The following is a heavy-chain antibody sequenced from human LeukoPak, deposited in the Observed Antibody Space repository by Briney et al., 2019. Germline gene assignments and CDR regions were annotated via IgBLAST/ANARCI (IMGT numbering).Heavy chain of an antibody. V-gene: IGHV3-30*04. Sequence: GGSLRLSCAASGFTFSSYAMHWVRQAPGKGLEWVAVISYDGSKKYYADSVKGRFTISRDNAKNTLYLQMNSLRAEDTAVYYCARDEGWTNFDYWGQGTLVTVSS. CDR1: GFTFSSYA. CDR3: ARDEGWTNFDY. CDR2: ISYDGSKK. J-gene: IGHJ4*02. D-gene: IGHD6-19*01.